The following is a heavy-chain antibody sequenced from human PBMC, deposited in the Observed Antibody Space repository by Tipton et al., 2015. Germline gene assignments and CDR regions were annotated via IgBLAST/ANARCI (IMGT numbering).Heavy chain of an antibody. Sequence: TLSLTCTVSGGSVSSGIYYWNWIRQHPGKGLEWIGYIYYSGSTYYNPSLESRLTILVDTSNNQFSLRLRSVTAADTAVYFCARDWLGLVDVWGQGTTVTVSS. D-gene: IGHD6-19*01. J-gene: IGHJ6*02. CDR3: ARDWLGLVDV. CDR2: IYYSGST. CDR1: GGSVSSGIYY. V-gene: IGHV4-31*03.